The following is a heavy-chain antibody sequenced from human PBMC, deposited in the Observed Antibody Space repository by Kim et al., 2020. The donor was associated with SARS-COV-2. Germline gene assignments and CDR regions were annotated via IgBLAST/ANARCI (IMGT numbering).Heavy chain of an antibody. CDR1: GFTFSSYA. CDR3: ASIGYCSGGSCYGDY. D-gene: IGHD2-15*01. CDR2: ISYDGSNK. J-gene: IGHJ4*02. Sequence: GGSLRLSCAASGFTFSSYAMHWVRQAPGKGLEWVAVISYDGSNKYYADSVKGRFTISRDNSKNTLYLQMNSLRAEDTAVYYCASIGYCSGGSCYGDYWGQGTLVTVSS. V-gene: IGHV3-30*04.